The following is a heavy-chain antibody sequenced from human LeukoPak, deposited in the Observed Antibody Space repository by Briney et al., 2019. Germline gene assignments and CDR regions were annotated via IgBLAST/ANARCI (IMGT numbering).Heavy chain of an antibody. CDR3: ARAPNGDYDDY. V-gene: IGHV4-34*01. Sequence: PSETLSLTCAVYGGSFSGYYWSWIRQPPGKGLEWIGEINHSGSTNYNPSFKSRVTISVDTSKNQFSLKLSSVTAADTAVYYCARAPNGDYDDYWGQGTLVTVSS. CDR1: GGSFSGYY. CDR2: INHSGST. D-gene: IGHD4-17*01. J-gene: IGHJ4*02.